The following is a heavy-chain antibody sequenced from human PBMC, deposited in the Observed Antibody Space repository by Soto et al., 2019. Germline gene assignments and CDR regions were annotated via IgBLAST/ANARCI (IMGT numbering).Heavy chain of an antibody. CDR2: ITISGNYI. CDR1: GFAFQTYT. V-gene: IGHV3-21*01. D-gene: IGHD2-8*01. J-gene: IGHJ5*02. Sequence: EGLLVESGGGLVKPGGSLRLSCAASGFAFQTYTMAWLRQPPGKGLEWVSSITISGNYIYYADSVKGRFTISRDNGRNSVYLQMNSLRAEDTTVYYCAKVGVLRTNFRWFDLWGHGPLVTVSS. CDR3: AKVGVLRTNFRWFDL.